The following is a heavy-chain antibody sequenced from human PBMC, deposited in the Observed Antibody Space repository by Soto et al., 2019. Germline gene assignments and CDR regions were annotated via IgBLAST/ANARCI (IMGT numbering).Heavy chain of an antibody. Sequence: EVQLVESGGGLVKPGGSLRLSCAASGFTFSSYSMNWVRQAPGKGLEWVSSISSSSSYIYYADSVKGRFTISRDNAKNSLYLQMNSLRAEDTAVYYCARVVVVPAAGMDYWGQGTLVTVSS. D-gene: IGHD2-2*01. CDR3: ARVVVVPAAGMDY. V-gene: IGHV3-21*01. CDR1: GFTFSSYS. CDR2: ISSSSSYI. J-gene: IGHJ4*02.